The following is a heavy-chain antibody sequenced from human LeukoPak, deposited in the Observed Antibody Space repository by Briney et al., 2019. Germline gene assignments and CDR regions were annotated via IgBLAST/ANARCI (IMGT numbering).Heavy chain of an antibody. CDR2: ISSGSSYI. CDR3: ASLVVRGVKD. Sequence: GGSLRLSCAASGFTFSSYSMNWVRQAPGKGLEWVSSISSGSSYIYYADSVKGRLTISRDNAKNSLYLQMNSLRAEDTAVYYCASLVVRGVKDWGQGTLVTVSS. D-gene: IGHD3-10*01. V-gene: IGHV3-21*01. CDR1: GFTFSSYS. J-gene: IGHJ4*02.